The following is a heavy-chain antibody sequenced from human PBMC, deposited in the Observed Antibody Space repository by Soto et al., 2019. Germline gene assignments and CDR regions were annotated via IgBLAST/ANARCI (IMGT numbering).Heavy chain of an antibody. Sequence: PSETLSLTCAVSGYSISSSNWWGWIRQPPGKGLEWIGYIYYSGTTYYNPSLKSRVTMSVDTSKNQFSLKLSSVTAVDTAVYYCARGLRLGELSFEYYFDYWGQGTLVTVSS. J-gene: IGHJ4*02. V-gene: IGHV4-28*03. D-gene: IGHD3-16*02. CDR1: GYSISSSNW. CDR2: IYYSGTT. CDR3: ARGLRLGELSFEYYFDY.